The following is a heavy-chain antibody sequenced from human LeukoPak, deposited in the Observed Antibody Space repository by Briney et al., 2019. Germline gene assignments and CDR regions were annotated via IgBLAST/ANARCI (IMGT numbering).Heavy chain of an antibody. Sequence: GGSLRLSCAASGFTFSSYSMNWVRQAPGKGLEWVSSISSSSSYIYYADSVKGRFTISRDNAKNSLYLQMNSLRAEDTAVYYCARDPPTVTTPHFDYWGQGTLVTVSS. CDR2: ISSSSSYI. J-gene: IGHJ4*02. D-gene: IGHD4-17*01. CDR3: ARDPPTVTTPHFDY. CDR1: GFTFSSYS. V-gene: IGHV3-21*01.